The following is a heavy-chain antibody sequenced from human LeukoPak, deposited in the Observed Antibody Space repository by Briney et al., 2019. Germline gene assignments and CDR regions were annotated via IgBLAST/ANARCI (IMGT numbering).Heavy chain of an antibody. CDR3: ARDARRWLVSCFDY. Sequence: GGSLRLSCAAAGFTLSSYGMGGGRQAPGKGLEWVAVIWYDGSNKYYADSVKGRFTISRDNSKNSLYLQMNSLRAEDTAVYYCARDARRWLVSCFDYWGQGTLVTVSS. D-gene: IGHD6-19*01. V-gene: IGHV3-33*01. CDR1: GFTLSSYG. CDR2: IWYDGSNK. J-gene: IGHJ4*02.